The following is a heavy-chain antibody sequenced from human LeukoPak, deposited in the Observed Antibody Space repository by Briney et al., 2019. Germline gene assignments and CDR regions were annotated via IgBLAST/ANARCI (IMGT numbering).Heavy chain of an antibody. V-gene: IGHV1-18*01. J-gene: IGHJ4*02. Sequence: ASVKVSCKASGYTFTSYGISWVRQAPGQGLEWMGWISAYNGNTNYAQKLQGRVTMTTDTSTSTAYMELRSLRSDDTAVYYCARDGGYSYGYETPSYFDYWGQGTLVTVSS. CDR1: GYTFTSYG. CDR2: ISAYNGNT. D-gene: IGHD5-18*01. CDR3: ARDGGYSYGYETPSYFDY.